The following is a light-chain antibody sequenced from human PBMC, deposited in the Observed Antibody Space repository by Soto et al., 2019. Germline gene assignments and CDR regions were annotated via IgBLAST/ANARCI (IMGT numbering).Light chain of an antibody. Sequence: EIVMTQSTATLSVSPGERATLSCRSSQSVSSNLASYQQKPGKAPRLRIYGAATRATGSPARFSGSGSGTEFTLIISSLQSEDFAVYYCQQYNNWPLLTFGGGTKVDIK. CDR2: GAA. CDR3: QQYNNWPLLT. CDR1: QSVSSN. J-gene: IGKJ4*01. V-gene: IGKV3-15*01.